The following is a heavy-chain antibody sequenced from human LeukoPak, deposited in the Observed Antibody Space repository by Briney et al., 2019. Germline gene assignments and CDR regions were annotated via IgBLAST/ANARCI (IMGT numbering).Heavy chain of an antibody. V-gene: IGHV3-48*04. CDR3: ARDSSGWYATFDY. Sequence: PGGSLRLSCAASGFTFSSYSMNWVRQAPGKGLEWVSYISSSGSTIYYADSVKGRFTISRDNAKNSLYLQMNSLRAEDTAVYYCARDSSGWYATFDYWGQGTLVTVSS. CDR1: GFTFSSYS. CDR2: ISSSGSTI. J-gene: IGHJ4*02. D-gene: IGHD6-19*01.